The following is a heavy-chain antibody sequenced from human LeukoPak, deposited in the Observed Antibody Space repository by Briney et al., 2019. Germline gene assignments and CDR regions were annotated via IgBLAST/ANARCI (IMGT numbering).Heavy chain of an antibody. Sequence: GGSLRLSCAASGFTFSSYWMHWVRQAPGKGLVWVSRINSDGSSTGYADSVKGRFTISRDNAKNTLYLQMNSLRAEDTAVYYCAMPSGPVDYGMDVWGQGTTVTVTS. CDR2: INSDGSST. CDR3: AMPSGPVDYGMDV. CDR1: GFTFSSYW. J-gene: IGHJ6*02. V-gene: IGHV3-74*01.